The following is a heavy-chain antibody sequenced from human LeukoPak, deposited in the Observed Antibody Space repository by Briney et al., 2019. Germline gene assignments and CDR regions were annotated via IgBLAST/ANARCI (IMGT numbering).Heavy chain of an antibody. J-gene: IGHJ4*02. D-gene: IGHD4-17*01. CDR2: IYYSRSP. CDR1: GVSNCSHD. Sequence: SETLSLTCSVAGVSNCSHDCSWRRQSPGKGLEWIGHIYYSRSPNYNPSLKSRVTISVDTSKNQFSLKLSSVTAVDTAVYYCAMTFYGDRVYGRQGTLVTASS. CDR3: AMTFYGDRVY. V-gene: IGHV4-59*08.